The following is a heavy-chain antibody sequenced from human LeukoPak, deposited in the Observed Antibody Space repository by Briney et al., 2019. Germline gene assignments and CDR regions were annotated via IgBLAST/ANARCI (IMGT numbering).Heavy chain of an antibody. CDR3: AREDYYCDSSGYLKD. D-gene: IGHD3-22*01. V-gene: IGHV4-4*07. Sequence: SETLSLTCTVSGGSISSYYWSWIRQPAGKGLEWIGHIYTSGSTDYNPSLKSRVTMSVDTSKNQFSLKLSSVTAADTAVYYCAREDYYCDSSGYLKDWGQGTLVTVSS. J-gene: IGHJ4*02. CDR2: IYTSGST. CDR1: GGSISSYY.